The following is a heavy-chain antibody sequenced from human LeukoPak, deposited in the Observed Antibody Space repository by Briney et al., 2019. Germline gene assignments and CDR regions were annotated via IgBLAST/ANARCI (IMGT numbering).Heavy chain of an antibody. CDR2: ISSSSTTI. D-gene: IGHD1-26*01. J-gene: IGHJ4*02. Sequence: GGCLRLSCAASGVTFSRYSMNWVRQAPGKGREWGSYISSSSTTIYYADSVKGRFTISRDNAKNSLYLQMNSLSAEDTAVYYCAKDRSFVGATLDYWGQGTLVTVSS. CDR1: GVTFSRYS. CDR3: AKDRSFVGATLDY. V-gene: IGHV3-48*01.